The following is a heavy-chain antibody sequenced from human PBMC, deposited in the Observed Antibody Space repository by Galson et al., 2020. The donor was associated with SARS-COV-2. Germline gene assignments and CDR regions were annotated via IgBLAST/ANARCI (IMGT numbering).Heavy chain of an antibody. D-gene: IGHD5-12*01. CDR2: INHSGST. J-gene: IGHJ5*02. V-gene: IGHV4-34*01. CDR3: ARGGIRKVATIKNWFDP. CDR1: GGSFSGYY. Sequence: SETLSLTCAVYGGSFSGYYWSWIRQPPGKGLEWIGEINHSGSTNYNPSLKSRVTISVDTSKNQFSLKLSSVTAADTAVYYCARGGIRKVATIKNWFDPWGQGTLVTVSS.